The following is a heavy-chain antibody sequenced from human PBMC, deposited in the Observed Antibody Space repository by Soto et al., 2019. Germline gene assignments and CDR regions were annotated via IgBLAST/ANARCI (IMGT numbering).Heavy chain of an antibody. CDR3: VRGRYCSGGSCYLNWFDP. D-gene: IGHD2-15*01. J-gene: IGHJ5*02. CDR1: GVSFSGYY. CDR2: INHSGST. V-gene: IGHV4-34*01. Sequence: SETLSLTCVVYGVSFSGYYWSWIRQPPGKGLEWIGEINHSGSTNYNPSLKSRVTISVDTSKNQFSLKLSSVTAADTAVYYCVRGRYCSGGSCYLNWFDPWSQGTLVTVSS.